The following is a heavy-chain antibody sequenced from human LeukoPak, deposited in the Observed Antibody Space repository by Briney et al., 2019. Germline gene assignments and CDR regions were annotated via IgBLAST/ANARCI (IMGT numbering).Heavy chain of an antibody. CDR2: ISSSGSTI. J-gene: IGHJ4*02. CDR1: GFTFSDYY. CDR3: AREANYYDSSSDHFDY. V-gene: IGHV3-11*04. D-gene: IGHD3-22*01. Sequence: GGSLRLSCAASGFTFSDYYMSWIRQAPGKGLEWVSYISSSGSTIYYADSVKGRFTISRDNAKNSLYLQMNSLRAEDTAVYYCAREANYYDSSSDHFDYWGQGTLVTVSS.